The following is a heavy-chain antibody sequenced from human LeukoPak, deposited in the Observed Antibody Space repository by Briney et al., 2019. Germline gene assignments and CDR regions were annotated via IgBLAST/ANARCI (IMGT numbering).Heavy chain of an antibody. Sequence: GGSLRLSCAASGFTVSTNYVSWVRQAPGKGLEWVAVISYDGSNKYYADSVKGRFTISRDNSKNTLYLQMNSLRAEDTAVYYCARDQSSGIYCSGGSCSFDYWGQGTLVTVSS. V-gene: IGHV3-30*03. CDR2: ISYDGSNK. CDR1: GFTVSTNY. D-gene: IGHD2-15*01. CDR3: ARDQSSGIYCSGGSCSFDY. J-gene: IGHJ4*02.